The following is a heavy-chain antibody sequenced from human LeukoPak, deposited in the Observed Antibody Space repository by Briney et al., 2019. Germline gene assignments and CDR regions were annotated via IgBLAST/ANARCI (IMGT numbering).Heavy chain of an antibody. V-gene: IGHV4-34*01. CDR2: INHSGST. J-gene: IGHJ5*02. Sequence: SETLSLTCAVYGGSFSGYYWSWIRQPPGKGLEWIGEINHSGSTNYNPSLKSRVTISVDTSKNQFSLKLSSVTAADTAVYYCARGKYYYGSGTDWFDPWGQGTLVTVSS. CDR3: ARGKYYYGSGTDWFDP. CDR1: GGSFSGYY. D-gene: IGHD3-10*01.